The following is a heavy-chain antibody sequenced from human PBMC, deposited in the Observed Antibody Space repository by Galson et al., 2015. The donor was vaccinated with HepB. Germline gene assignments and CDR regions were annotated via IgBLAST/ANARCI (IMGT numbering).Heavy chain of an antibody. CDR3: ARDGYLGLVYYFDY. J-gene: IGHJ4*02. D-gene: IGHD6-25*01. V-gene: IGHV6-1*01. CDR2: TYYTSQWYH. CDR1: GDSVSSDSSA. Sequence: CAISGDSVSSDSSAWNRIRQSPSRGLEWLGRTYYTSQWYHDYSGSLQSRITINAETSTNQFFLQLDSVTPEDTAVYYCARDGYLGLVYYFDYWGPGILVTVS.